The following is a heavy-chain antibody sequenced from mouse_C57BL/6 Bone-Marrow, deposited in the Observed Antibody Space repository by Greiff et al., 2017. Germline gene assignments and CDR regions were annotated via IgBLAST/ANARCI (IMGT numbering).Heavy chain of an antibody. Sequence: QVQLQQSGPGLVQPSQSLSITCTVSGFSLTSYGVHWVRQSPGKGLEWLGVIWSGGSTDYNAAFISRLSISKDNSKSQVFFKMNSLQADDTAIYYCASAYYSNYVAYWGQGTLVTVSA. CDR1: GFSLTSYG. V-gene: IGHV2-2*01. J-gene: IGHJ3*01. CDR2: IWSGGST. CDR3: ASAYYSNYVAY. D-gene: IGHD2-5*01.